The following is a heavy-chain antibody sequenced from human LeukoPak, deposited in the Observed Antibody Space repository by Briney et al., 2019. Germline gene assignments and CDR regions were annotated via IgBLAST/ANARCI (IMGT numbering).Heavy chain of an antibody. V-gene: IGHV3-7*03. CDR2: INQDGTEK. D-gene: IGHD5-24*01. Sequence: GGSLRLSCAASGFTFISYWMSWVRQAPGEGLEWVAKINQDGTEKAYVDSVRGRFTISRDNAKNSLFLQMNSLRAEDTAVYYCARVLSYGYNSDYFDYWGREPWSPSPQ. CDR3: ARVLSYGYNSDYFDY. J-gene: IGHJ4*02. CDR1: GFTFISYW.